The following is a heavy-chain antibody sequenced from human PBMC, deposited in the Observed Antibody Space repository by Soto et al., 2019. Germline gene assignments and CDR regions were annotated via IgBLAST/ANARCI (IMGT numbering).Heavy chain of an antibody. D-gene: IGHD3-10*01. CDR1: GYTFTSYG. CDR2: ISAYNGNT. CDR3: ARDRVERKKWFGEPNWFDP. Sequence: GASVKVSCKASGYTFTSYGISWVRQAPGQGLEWMGWISAYNGNTNYAQKLQGRVTMTTDTSTSTAYMELRSLRSDDTAVYYCARDRVERKKWFGEPNWFDPWGQGTLVTVSS. J-gene: IGHJ5*02. V-gene: IGHV1-18*01.